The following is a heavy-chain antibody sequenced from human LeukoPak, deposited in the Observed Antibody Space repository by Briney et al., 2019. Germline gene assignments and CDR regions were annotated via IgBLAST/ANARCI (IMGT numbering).Heavy chain of an antibody. CDR3: ARDLGQYYDTSDNWFDP. V-gene: IGHV3-7*01. CDR1: GFTFSAYW. Sequence: GGSLRLSCEASGFTFSAYWMSWVRQAPGKGLEWVANIKQDGSQTYHADSVKGRFTISRDNAKNTLNLQMNSLRAEDTAVYYCARDLGQYYDTSDNWFDPWGQGTLVTVSS. D-gene: IGHD3-22*01. J-gene: IGHJ5*02. CDR2: IKQDGSQT.